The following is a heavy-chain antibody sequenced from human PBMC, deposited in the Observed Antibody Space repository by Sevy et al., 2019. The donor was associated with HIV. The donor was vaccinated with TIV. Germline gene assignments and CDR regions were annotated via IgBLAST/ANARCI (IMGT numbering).Heavy chain of an antibody. V-gene: IGHV3-73*01. Sequence: GGSLRLSCAASGFTFTGSTMYWVRQASGKGLEWVARIRSRAKTYATAYAASVKGRFTISRDDSRNTADLQMNSLKTEDTAVYYCSSQRTIAVAGDYFDYWGQGTLVTVSS. D-gene: IGHD6-19*01. CDR1: GFTFTGST. CDR2: IRSRAKTYAT. CDR3: SSQRTIAVAGDYFDY. J-gene: IGHJ4*02.